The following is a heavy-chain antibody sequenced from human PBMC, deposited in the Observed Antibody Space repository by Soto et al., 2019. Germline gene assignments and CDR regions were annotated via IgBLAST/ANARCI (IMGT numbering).Heavy chain of an antibody. CDR2: IKRKTDGGTT. J-gene: IGHJ6*02. CDR1: GFTFSNAW. V-gene: IGHV3-15*01. CDR3: TTGLYGSGSSGGMDV. Sequence: EVPLVESGGGLVKPGGSLRLSCTASGFTFSNAWMSWVRQAPGKGLEWVGRIKRKTDGGTTDYAAPVKGRFTISRDDSKNTLYLLMNSLKAEHTAVYYCTTGLYGSGSSGGMDVWGQGTTVTVSS. D-gene: IGHD3-10*01.